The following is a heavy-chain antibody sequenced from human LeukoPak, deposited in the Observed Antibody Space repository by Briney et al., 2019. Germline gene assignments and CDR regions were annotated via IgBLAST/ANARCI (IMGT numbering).Heavy chain of an antibody. J-gene: IGHJ5*02. D-gene: IGHD2-2*01. Sequence: ASVKVSCKASGYTFTSYYMHWVRQAPGQGLEWMGWINPNSGGTNYAQKFQGRVTMTRDTSISTAYMELSRLRSDDTAVYYCARDPYCSSTSCYAGWFDPWGKGTLVTVSS. CDR1: GYTFTSYY. V-gene: IGHV1-2*02. CDR3: ARDPYCSSTSCYAGWFDP. CDR2: INPNSGGT.